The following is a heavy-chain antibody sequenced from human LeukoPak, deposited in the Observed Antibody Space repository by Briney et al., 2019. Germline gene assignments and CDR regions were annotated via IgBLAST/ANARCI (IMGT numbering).Heavy chain of an antibody. Sequence: SETLSLTCGVSGHSFSSDSLWGWIRQPPGQGLEWIGSIHERGSTFYNPSLKSRVTISIDTSKNQFSLNVNSVTAADTAVYYCARAFRPSNSWFDPWGQGTVVTVSS. CDR3: ARAFRPSNSWFDP. CDR2: IHERGST. J-gene: IGHJ5*02. D-gene: IGHD6-6*01. V-gene: IGHV4-38-2*01. CDR1: GHSFSSDSL.